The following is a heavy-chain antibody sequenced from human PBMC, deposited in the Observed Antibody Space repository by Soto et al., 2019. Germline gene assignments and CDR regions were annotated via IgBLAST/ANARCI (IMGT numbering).Heavy chain of an antibody. D-gene: IGHD6-19*01. Sequence: GGSLRLSCAASGFTFDDYTMHWVRQAPGKGLEWVSLISWDGGSTYYADSVKGRFTISRDNSKNSLYLQMNSLRTEDTALYYCAKDISQEWLVPHYFDYWGQGT. J-gene: IGHJ4*02. CDR3: AKDISQEWLVPHYFDY. V-gene: IGHV3-43*01. CDR2: ISWDGGST. CDR1: GFTFDDYT.